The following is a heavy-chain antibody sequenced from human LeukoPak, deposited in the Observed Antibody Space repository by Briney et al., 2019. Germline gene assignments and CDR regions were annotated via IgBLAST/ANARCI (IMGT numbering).Heavy chain of an antibody. CDR1: GFTFSRYD. J-gene: IGHJ3*02. CDR2: IGTVGDP. Sequence: PGGSLRLSCAASGFTFSRYDMHWVRQATGKGPEWVSAIGTVGDPYYPGSVKGRFTISRENAKNSLYLQMNSLRAGDTAVYYCARGFLGDAFDIWGQGTMVTVSS. V-gene: IGHV3-13*05. D-gene: IGHD3-3*01. CDR3: ARGFLGDAFDI.